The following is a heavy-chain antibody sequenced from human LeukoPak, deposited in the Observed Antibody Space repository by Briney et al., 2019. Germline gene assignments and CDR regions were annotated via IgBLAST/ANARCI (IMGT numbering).Heavy chain of an antibody. CDR1: GFTFSSYS. J-gene: IGHJ4*02. D-gene: IGHD2-2*02. CDR2: ISSSSSTI. CDR3: ARATYCSSTSCYINYFDY. V-gene: IGHV3-48*01. Sequence: PGGSLRLSCAASGFTFSSYSMSWVRQAPGKGLEWVSYISSSSSTIYYADSVKGRFTISRDNAKNSLYLQMNSLRAEDTAVYYCARATYCSSTSCYINYFDYWGQGTLVTVSS.